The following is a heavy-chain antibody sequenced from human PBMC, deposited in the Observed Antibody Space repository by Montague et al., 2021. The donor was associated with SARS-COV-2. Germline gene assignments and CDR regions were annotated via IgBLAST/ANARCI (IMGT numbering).Heavy chain of an antibody. D-gene: IGHD3-16*01. V-gene: IGHV4-38-2*02. J-gene: IGHJ4*02. CDR2: IYHSGAT. CDR1: GFSIGSGDY. CDR3: ARVTLGGRDGRTRQYDGLDS. Sequence: SETLSLTCTVSGFSIGSGDYWGWIRQPPGKGLEWIGSIYHSGATYYNPSLQSRLTTSIDTSTNQFSLRLTSVTAADTAVYYCARVTLGGRDGRTRQYDGLDSWGQGILVTVSS.